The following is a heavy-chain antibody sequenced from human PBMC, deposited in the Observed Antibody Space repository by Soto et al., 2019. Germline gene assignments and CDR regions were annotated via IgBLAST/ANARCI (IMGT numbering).Heavy chain of an antibody. J-gene: IGHJ4*02. CDR1: GFTFSNAW. Sequence: ESGGGLVKPGGSLRLSCAASGFTFSNAWMNWVRQAPGKGLEWVGRIKSKTDGGTTDYAAPVKGRFTISRDDSKNTLYLQMNSLKTEDTAVYYCTAPRGYQLLPSWWGQGTLVTVSS. V-gene: IGHV3-15*07. CDR2: IKSKTDGGTT. D-gene: IGHD2-2*01. CDR3: TAPRGYQLLPSW.